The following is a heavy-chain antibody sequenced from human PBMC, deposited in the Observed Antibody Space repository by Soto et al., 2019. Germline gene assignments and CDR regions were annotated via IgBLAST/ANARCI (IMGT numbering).Heavy chain of an antibody. J-gene: IGHJ4*02. CDR2: ISSNGGST. Sequence: GGSLRLSCSASGFTFSSYAMHWVRQAPGKGLEYVSAISSNGGSTYYADSVKGRFTISRDNSKNKLYLQMSSLRAEDTAVYYCVKGVVAAPSSGWYTVWPYWGQGTQVTVSS. CDR3: VKGVVAAPSSGWYTVWPY. D-gene: IGHD6-19*01. V-gene: IGHV3-64D*06. CDR1: GFTFSSYA.